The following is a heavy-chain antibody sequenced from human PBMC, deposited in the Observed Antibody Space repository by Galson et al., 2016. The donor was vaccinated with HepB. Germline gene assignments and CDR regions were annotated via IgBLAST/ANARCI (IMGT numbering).Heavy chain of an antibody. D-gene: IGHD3-16*02. V-gene: IGHV3-23*01. Sequence: SLRLSCAASGFTFSSYAMTWVRQAPGKGLEWVSSISGSGGSTYYADSVKGRFTVSRDNSKNTLFLQLRSLRAEDTAVYYCVKDQTFGGVIDISDYWCQGTLVTVSS. J-gene: IGHJ4*02. CDR1: GFTFSSYA. CDR2: ISGSGGST. CDR3: VKDQTFGGVIDISDY.